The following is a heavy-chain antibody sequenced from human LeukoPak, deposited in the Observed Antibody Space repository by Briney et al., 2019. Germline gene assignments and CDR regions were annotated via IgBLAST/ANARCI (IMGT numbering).Heavy chain of an antibody. D-gene: IGHD3-10*01. CDR1: GFTFSSYA. CDR2: ISGSGGNT. Sequence: GGSLRLSCAASGFTFSSYAMSWVRQAPGKGLEWVSAISGSGGNTYYADSVKGRFTISRDNARNTLNLQMNSLRVDDTAVYYCAREGKGPADDYWGQGTLVTVFS. J-gene: IGHJ4*02. V-gene: IGHV3-23*01. CDR3: AREGKGPADDY.